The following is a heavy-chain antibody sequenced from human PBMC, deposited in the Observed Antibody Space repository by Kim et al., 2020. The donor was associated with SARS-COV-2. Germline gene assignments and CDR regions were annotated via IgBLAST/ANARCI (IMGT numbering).Heavy chain of an antibody. J-gene: IGHJ4*02. CDR1: GFTVSSNY. CDR3: STSVGATYYFDY. D-gene: IGHD1-26*01. V-gene: IGHV3-66*01. Sequence: GGSLRLSCAASGFTVSSNYMSWVRQAPGKGLEWVSVIYSGGSTYYADSAKGRFTIISDNSKNTPHHQLNNLLADDTTVYYCSTSVGATYYFDYWDQGTLV. CDR2: IYSGGST.